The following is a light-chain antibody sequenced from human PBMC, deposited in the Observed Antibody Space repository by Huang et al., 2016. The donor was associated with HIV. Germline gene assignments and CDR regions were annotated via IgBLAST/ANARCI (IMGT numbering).Light chain of an antibody. Sequence: PGERATLTCGGSQSVRNNYLAWYQQKPGLAPRLLIYDAHVRATGIPDRFGGSGSGTDFTLTISRLEPEDFGMYYCQQYSTSSYTFGQGTKVDI. CDR2: DAH. V-gene: IGKV3D-20*01. CDR1: QSVRNNY. J-gene: IGKJ2*01. CDR3: QQYSTSSYT.